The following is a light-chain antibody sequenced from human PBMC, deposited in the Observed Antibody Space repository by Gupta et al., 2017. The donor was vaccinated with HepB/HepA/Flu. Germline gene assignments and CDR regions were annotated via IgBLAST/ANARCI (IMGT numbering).Light chain of an antibody. CDR1: QSVASN. V-gene: IGKV3-15*01. Sequence: EIVITQSPAPLSVSPGERATLSCRASQSVASNLAWYQQKPGQAPRLLIFGASTRATGIPAKFSGSGSVTEFTLTINSLQSDDFAVYYCQHDNNWPLTFGGGTKVEIK. CDR2: GAS. CDR3: QHDNNWPLT. J-gene: IGKJ4*01.